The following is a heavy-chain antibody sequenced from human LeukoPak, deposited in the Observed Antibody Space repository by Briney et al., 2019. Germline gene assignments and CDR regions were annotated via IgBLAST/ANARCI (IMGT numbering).Heavy chain of an antibody. J-gene: IGHJ4*02. Sequence: PGGSLRLSCAASGFTVSSNYMSWVRQAPGKGLEWVSVIYSGGSTYYADSVKGRLTISRHNSKNTLYLQMNSLRAEDTAVYYCATSRDSGGRRDGYNYLWGQGTLVTVSS. CDR3: ATSRDSGGRRDGYNYL. V-gene: IGHV3-53*04. D-gene: IGHD5-24*01. CDR1: GFTVSSNY. CDR2: IYSGGST.